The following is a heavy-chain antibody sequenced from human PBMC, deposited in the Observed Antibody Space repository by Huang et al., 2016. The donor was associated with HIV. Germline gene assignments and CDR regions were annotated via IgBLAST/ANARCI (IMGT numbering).Heavy chain of an antibody. D-gene: IGHD1-20*01. Sequence: QVQLQESGPGLVRPSQTLSLTCSVSGGSISSGSYFWRWLRQPAGKGLAWIGDVHTGGTITYSPALKSRAIISLDRPKKEVSLKLSSVTAADTAVYFCARGDSSWYNVNGLDIWGQGTRVVVSS. J-gene: IGHJ3*02. CDR3: ARGDSSWYNVNGLDI. CDR1: GGSISSGSYF. CDR2: VHTGGTI. V-gene: IGHV4-61*09.